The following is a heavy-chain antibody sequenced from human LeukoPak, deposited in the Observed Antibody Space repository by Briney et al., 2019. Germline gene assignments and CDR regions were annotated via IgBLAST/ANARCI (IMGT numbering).Heavy chain of an antibody. Sequence: GGSLRLSCAASGFTFSSYGMHWVRQAPGKGLEWVAVISYDGSNKYYADSVKGRFTISRDNSKNTLYLQMNSLRAEDTAVYYCAKDRAYYDSSGYIFDYWGQGTLVTVSS. CDR1: GFTFSSYG. CDR3: AKDRAYYDSSGYIFDY. V-gene: IGHV3-30*18. D-gene: IGHD3-22*01. CDR2: ISYDGSNK. J-gene: IGHJ4*02.